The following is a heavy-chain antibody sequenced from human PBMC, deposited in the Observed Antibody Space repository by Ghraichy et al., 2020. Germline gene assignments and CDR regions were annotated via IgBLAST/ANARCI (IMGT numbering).Heavy chain of an antibody. CDR1: GGSFSGYY. Sequence: SETLSLTCAVYGGSFSGYYWSWIRQPPGKGLEWIGEINHSGSTNYNPSLKSRVTISVDTSKNQFSLKLSSVTAADTAVYYCARGSQIYCSSTSCYRSYYYYYGMDVWGQGTTVTVSS. CDR3: ARGSQIYCSSTSCYRSYYYYYGMDV. V-gene: IGHV4-34*01. D-gene: IGHD2-2*01. CDR2: INHSGST. J-gene: IGHJ6*02.